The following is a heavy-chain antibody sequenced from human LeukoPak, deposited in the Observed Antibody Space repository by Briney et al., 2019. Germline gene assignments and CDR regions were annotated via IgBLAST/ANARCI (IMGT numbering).Heavy chain of an antibody. J-gene: IGHJ4*02. CDR1: GFTFDDYA. CDR3: AKPGVAGYTSPPDY. Sequence: PGRSLRLSCAASGFTFDDYAMHWVRHAPGKGLEWVSGISWNSGSIGYADSVKGRFTISRDNAKNSLYLQMNSLRAEDTALYYCAKPGVAGYTSPPDYWGQGTLVTVSS. CDR2: ISWNSGSI. V-gene: IGHV3-9*01. D-gene: IGHD5-24*01.